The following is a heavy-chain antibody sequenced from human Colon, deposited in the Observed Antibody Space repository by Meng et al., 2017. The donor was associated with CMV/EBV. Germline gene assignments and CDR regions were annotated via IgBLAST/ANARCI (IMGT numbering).Heavy chain of an antibody. Sequence: GGSLRLSCAASGFSFSRYSMKWVRQAPGKGLEWVSSISTSGTFMYYADSVKGRFTISRDNAKYSLYLQMDSLRAEDTAVYFCARVDCDSPSKWCYYGMDVWGQGTTVTVSS. J-gene: IGHJ6*02. CDR1: GFSFSRYS. CDR2: ISTSGTFM. D-gene: IGHD3-22*01. CDR3: ARVDCDSPSKWCYYGMDV. V-gene: IGHV3-21*01.